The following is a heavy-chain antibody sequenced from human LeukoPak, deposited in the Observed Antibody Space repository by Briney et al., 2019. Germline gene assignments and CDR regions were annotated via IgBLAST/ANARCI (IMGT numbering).Heavy chain of an antibody. V-gene: IGHV3-23*01. CDR1: GFTFSSYA. CDR3: VFSMVRGVDDAFDI. D-gene: IGHD3-10*01. J-gene: IGHJ3*02. CDR2: ISGSGGST. Sequence: GGSLRLSCAASGFTFSSYAMSWVRQAPGKGLEWVSAISGSGGSTYYADSVKGRFTISRDNSKNTLYLQMNSLRAEDTAVYFCVFSMVRGVDDAFDIWGQGTMVTVSS.